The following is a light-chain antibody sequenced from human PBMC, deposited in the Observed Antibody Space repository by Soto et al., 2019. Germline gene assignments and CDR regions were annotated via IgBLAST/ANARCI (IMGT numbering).Light chain of an antibody. Sequence: DIVMTQSPLSLPVTPGEPASISCRSSQSLLHSNGYNYLDWYLQKPGQSPQLLIYLGSNRASGVPDRFSGSGSGTDFTLKISRVEAEDVGVYYCMQALQTPYTFGQGTKVDLK. CDR2: LGS. J-gene: IGKJ2*01. V-gene: IGKV2-28*01. CDR1: QSLLHSNGYNY. CDR3: MQALQTPYT.